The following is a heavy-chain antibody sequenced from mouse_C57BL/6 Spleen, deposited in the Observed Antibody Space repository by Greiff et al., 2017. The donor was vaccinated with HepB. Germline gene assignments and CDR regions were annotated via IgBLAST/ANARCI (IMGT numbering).Heavy chain of an antibody. CDR1: GYTFTSYW. CDR3: ARRYDYDVGWYFDV. J-gene: IGHJ1*03. Sequence: QVQLQQSGAELVKPGASVKMSCKASGYTFTSYWITWVKQRPGQGLEWIGDIYPGSGSTNYNEKFKSKATLTVDTSSSTAYMQLSSLTSEDSAVYYCARRYDYDVGWYFDVWGTGTTVTVSS. D-gene: IGHD2-4*01. V-gene: IGHV1-55*01. CDR2: IYPGSGST.